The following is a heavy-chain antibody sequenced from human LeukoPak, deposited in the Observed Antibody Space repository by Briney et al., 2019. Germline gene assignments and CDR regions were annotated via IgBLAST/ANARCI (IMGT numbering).Heavy chain of an antibody. Sequence: PGTSLRLSCAASGFTFSSYEMNWVRQAPGKGLEWVSYISSSGRTMYYADSVKGRFTISRENAKNSLYLQMNSLRAEDTAVYYCARDSGYSYGAFDPWGQGTLVTVSS. D-gene: IGHD5-18*01. J-gene: IGHJ5*02. V-gene: IGHV3-48*03. CDR1: GFTFSSYE. CDR2: ISSSGRTM. CDR3: ARDSGYSYGAFDP.